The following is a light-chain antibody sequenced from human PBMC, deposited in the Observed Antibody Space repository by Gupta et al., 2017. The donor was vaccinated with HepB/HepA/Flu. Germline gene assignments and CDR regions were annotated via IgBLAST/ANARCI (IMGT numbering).Light chain of an antibody. V-gene: IGKV3-11*01. CDR2: DAS. CDR1: QSVSSY. Sequence: PGERATLSCRASQSVSSYLAWYQQKPGQAPRLLIYDASNRATGIPARFSGSGSGTDFTLTISSLEPEDVAVYYCQQRSNWPPIFTFGPGTKVDIK. J-gene: IGKJ3*01. CDR3: QQRSNWPPIFT.